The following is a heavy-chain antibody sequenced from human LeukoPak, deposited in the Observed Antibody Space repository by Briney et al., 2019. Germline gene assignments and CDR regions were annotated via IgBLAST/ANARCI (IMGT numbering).Heavy chain of an antibody. CDR3: VAMSNYYDSSAYYPFHY. CDR2: IEEDGSEK. Sequence: GGSLRLSCAASGFTFSSYWMSWVRQAPGKGPEWVANIEEDGSEKYFVGSVKGRFTISRDNAKSSLYLQMDSLRAEDTAVYYCVAMSNYYDSSAYYPFHYRGQGTLVTVSS. V-gene: IGHV3-7*01. CDR1: GFTFSSYW. D-gene: IGHD3-22*01. J-gene: IGHJ4*02.